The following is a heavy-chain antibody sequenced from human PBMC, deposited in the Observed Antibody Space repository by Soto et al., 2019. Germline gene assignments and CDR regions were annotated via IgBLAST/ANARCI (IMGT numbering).Heavy chain of an antibody. CDR3: ARETNGGMVREHNWFDP. D-gene: IGHD3-10*01. Sequence: QVQLVQSGAEVKKPGSSVKVSCKASGGTFSSYAISWVRQAPGQGLEWMGGIIPIFGTANYAQKFQGRVTITADESTSTAYMELSSLRSEDTAVYYCARETNGGMVREHNWFDPWGQGTLVTVSS. CDR1: GGTFSSYA. CDR2: IIPIFGTA. J-gene: IGHJ5*02. V-gene: IGHV1-69*01.